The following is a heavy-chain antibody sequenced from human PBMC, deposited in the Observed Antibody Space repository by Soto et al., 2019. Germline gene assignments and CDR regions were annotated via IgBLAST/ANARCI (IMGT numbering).Heavy chain of an antibody. CDR3: AREPYSYGYRGYFDY. V-gene: IGHV3-64*01. CDR2: ISSNGGST. J-gene: IGHJ4*02. Sequence: EVQLVESGGGLVQPGGSLRLSCAASGFTFSSYAMHWVRQAPGKGLEYVSAISSNGGSTYYANSVKGRFTISRDNSKNTLDLQMGSLRAEDMAVYYCAREPYSYGYRGYFDYWGQGTLVTVSS. CDR1: GFTFSSYA. D-gene: IGHD5-18*01.